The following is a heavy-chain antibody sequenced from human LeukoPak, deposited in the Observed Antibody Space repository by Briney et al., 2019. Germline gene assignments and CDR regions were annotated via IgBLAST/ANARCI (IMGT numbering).Heavy chain of an antibody. V-gene: IGHV1-18*01. D-gene: IGHD3-22*01. CDR2: ISAYNGDT. CDR1: GYTFTRHG. J-gene: IGHJ4*02. Sequence: SVKVSCEASGYTFTRHGISWVRQAPGQGLEWMGWISAYNGDTKYAQNFQGRVTITTDTSTTTAYMELRSLGSDDTAVYYFARDPSNTSGNYPYFDYWGQGTLVTVSS. CDR3: ARDPSNTSGNYPYFDY.